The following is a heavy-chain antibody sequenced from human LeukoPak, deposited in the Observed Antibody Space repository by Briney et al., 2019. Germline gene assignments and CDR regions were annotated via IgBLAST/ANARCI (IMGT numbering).Heavy chain of an antibody. J-gene: IGHJ3*02. CDR3: ARVRLQPRTLLDDAFDI. Sequence: GGSLRLSCAASGFIFSSYNLNWVRQAPGKGLEWVSAISGSGGSTYYADSVKGRFTISRDNSKNTLYLQMDSLRAEDTAVYYCARVRLQPRTLLDDAFDIWGQGTMVTVSS. V-gene: IGHV3-23*01. CDR2: ISGSGGST. D-gene: IGHD1-14*01. CDR1: GFIFSSYN.